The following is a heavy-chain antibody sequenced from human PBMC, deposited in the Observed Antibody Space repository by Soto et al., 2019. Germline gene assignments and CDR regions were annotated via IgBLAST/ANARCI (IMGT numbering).Heavy chain of an antibody. CDR2: ISNDGSKK. Sequence: GGSLRLSCAASGFILNSYGMHWVRQAPGKGLEWVAFISNDGSKKYHGDSVKGRFTISRDKSKNTLYLQMNSLRGDDTAVYYCAKGIRDIFTGYQYLMDFWGQGTTVTVS. V-gene: IGHV3-30*18. D-gene: IGHD3-9*01. CDR3: AKGIRDIFTGYQYLMDF. CDR1: GFILNSYG. J-gene: IGHJ6*02.